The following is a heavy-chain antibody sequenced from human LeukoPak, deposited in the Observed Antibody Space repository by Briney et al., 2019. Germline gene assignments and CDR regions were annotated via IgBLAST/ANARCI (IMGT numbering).Heavy chain of an antibody. CDR2: IRYDGSNK. D-gene: IGHD3-10*01. J-gene: IGHJ4*02. CDR1: GFTFSSYG. V-gene: IGHV3-30*02. Sequence: PGGSLRLSCAASGFTFSSYGMSWVRQAPGKGLEWVAFIRYDGSNKYYADSVKGRFTISRDNAKNSLYLQMNSLRAEDTAVYYCARVYYYDSGSRWGDYFDYWGQGTLVTVSS. CDR3: ARVYYYDSGSRWGDYFDY.